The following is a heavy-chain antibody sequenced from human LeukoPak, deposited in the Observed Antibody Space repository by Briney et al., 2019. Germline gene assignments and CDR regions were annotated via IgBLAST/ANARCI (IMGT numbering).Heavy chain of an antibody. CDR3: ARVNPGLRYFGY. J-gene: IGHJ4*02. CDR1: GGSIGTYY. D-gene: IGHD3-9*01. CDR2: IDYSEST. Sequence: SETLSLTCSVSGGSIGTYYWTWVRQPPGKGLEWIGYIDYSESTNYNPSLKSRVTISVDTSKNQFSLKLSSVTAADTAVYYCARVNPGLRYFGYWGQGTLVTVSS. V-gene: IGHV4-59*12.